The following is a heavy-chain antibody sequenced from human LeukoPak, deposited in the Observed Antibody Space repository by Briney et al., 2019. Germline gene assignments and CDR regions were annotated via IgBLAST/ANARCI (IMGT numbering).Heavy chain of an antibody. Sequence: GGSLRLSCAASGFPFSDYYMNWIRQAPGKGLEWVSYISDSGSIKYYAESVKGRLSISRDNAKNSVDLQMNSLRVEDTAVYYCAREGRGDWGRYFDFWGRGTLVTVSS. V-gene: IGHV3-11*04. D-gene: IGHD2-21*02. J-gene: IGHJ2*01. CDR3: AREGRGDWGRYFDF. CDR2: ISDSGSIK. CDR1: GFPFSDYY.